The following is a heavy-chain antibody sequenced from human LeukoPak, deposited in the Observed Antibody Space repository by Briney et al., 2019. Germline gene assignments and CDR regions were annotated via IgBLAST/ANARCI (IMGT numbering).Heavy chain of an antibody. CDR1: GYTFTSYD. Sequence: ASVKVSCKASGYTFTSYDINWVRQATGQGLEWMGWMSLNSGNTGYAQKFQGRVTMTRNTSISTAYMELGSLESEDTAVYYCARTPPDTTGYYSWGQGTLVTVSS. CDR3: ARTPPDTTGYYS. D-gene: IGHD3-22*01. CDR2: MSLNSGNT. J-gene: IGHJ4*02. V-gene: IGHV1-8*01.